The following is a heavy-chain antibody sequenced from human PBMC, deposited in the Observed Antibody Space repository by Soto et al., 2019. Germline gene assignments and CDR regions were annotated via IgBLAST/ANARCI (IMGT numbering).Heavy chain of an antibody. CDR3: TILHSSSWYTGYYFDY. CDR2: FSDGGSNT. CDR1: GFSFSSYA. D-gene: IGHD6-13*01. J-gene: IGHJ4*02. V-gene: IGHV3-23*01. Sequence: GGSLRLSCAASGFSFSSYAMSWVRQAPGKGLECVSAFSDGGSNTYYTDSVKGRFTISRDNSKNTLFLQMNSLRAEDTAVYYCTILHSSSWYTGYYFDYWGQGTLVTVSS.